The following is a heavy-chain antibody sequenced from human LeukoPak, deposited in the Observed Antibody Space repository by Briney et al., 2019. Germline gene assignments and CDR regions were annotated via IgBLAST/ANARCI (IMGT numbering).Heavy chain of an antibody. V-gene: IGHV4-59*01. CDR1: GGSLSNYY. Sequence: SETLSLTCTVSGGSLSNYYWIWIRHPPGKGLEWSGFISYSGNTNYNPSLKSRVTISLETSKNQFSLKLISVTAADTAVYVCARGVGSGYTDYWGQGALVTVSS. CDR3: ARGVGSGYTDY. J-gene: IGHJ4*02. D-gene: IGHD3-22*01. CDR2: ISYSGNT.